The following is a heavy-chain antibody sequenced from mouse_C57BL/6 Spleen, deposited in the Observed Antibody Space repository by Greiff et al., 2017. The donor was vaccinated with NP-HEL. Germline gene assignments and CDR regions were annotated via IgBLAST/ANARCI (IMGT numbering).Heavy chain of an antibody. CDR3: ARNDYDRLYAMDY. Sequence: DVQLVESGGGLVKPGGSLKLSCAASGFTFSDYGMHWVRQAPEKGLEWVAYISSGSSTIYYADTVKGRFTISRDNAKNTLFLQMTSLRSEDTAMYYCARNDYDRLYAMDYWGQGTSVTVSS. J-gene: IGHJ4*01. V-gene: IGHV5-17*01. D-gene: IGHD2-4*01. CDR1: GFTFSDYG. CDR2: ISSGSSTI.